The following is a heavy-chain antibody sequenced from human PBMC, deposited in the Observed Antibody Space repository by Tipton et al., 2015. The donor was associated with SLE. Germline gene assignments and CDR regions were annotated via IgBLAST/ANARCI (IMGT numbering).Heavy chain of an antibody. CDR2: ISYDGSNK. V-gene: IGHV3-30*04. CDR1: GFTFSSYA. D-gene: IGHD5-12*01. CDR3: ARIYSGYEFDY. Sequence: SLRLSCAASGFTFSSYAMHWVRQAPGKGLEWVAVISYDGSNKYYADSVKGRFTISRDIAKNSLYLQMNSLRAEDTALYYCARIYSGYEFDYWGQGTLVTVSS. J-gene: IGHJ4*02.